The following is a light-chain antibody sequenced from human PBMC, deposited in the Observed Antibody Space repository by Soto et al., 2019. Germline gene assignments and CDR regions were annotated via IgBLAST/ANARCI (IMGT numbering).Light chain of an antibody. Sequence: EYVLTQSPGTLSLSPGERATLSCRPSQTVRNNYLAWYQKKPGQAPRLLIYDASSRATGIPDRFSGGGSGTDFTLTISRLEPEDFAVYYCQQYGNSPWTFGQGTKVDIK. V-gene: IGKV3-20*01. J-gene: IGKJ1*01. CDR2: DAS. CDR3: QQYGNSPWT. CDR1: QTVRNNY.